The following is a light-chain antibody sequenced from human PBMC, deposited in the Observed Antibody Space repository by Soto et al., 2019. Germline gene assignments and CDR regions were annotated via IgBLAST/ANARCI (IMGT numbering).Light chain of an antibody. Sequence: HSALTQPASVSGSPGQSITISCTRTSSDVGSYNLVSWYQRHPDQAPKLIIYEGSKRPSGVSNRFSGSKSGNTASLTISGLQAEDEAEYYCCSYAGTGIVFGGGTKLTVL. CDR3: CSYAGTGIV. V-gene: IGLV2-23*01. CDR1: SSDVGSYNL. J-gene: IGLJ2*01. CDR2: EGS.